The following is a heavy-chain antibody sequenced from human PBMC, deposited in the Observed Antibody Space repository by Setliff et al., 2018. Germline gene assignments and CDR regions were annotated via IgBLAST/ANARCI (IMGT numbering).Heavy chain of an antibody. CDR2: INTGNANT. CDR3: ARDREYCSRTSCYIDY. D-gene: IGHD2-2*02. V-gene: IGHV1-3*04. Sequence: ASVKVSCKVSGYTLTELSRHWVRQAPGKGPEWMGWINTGNANTKYSQKFQGRVTITRDTSASTAYMEMSSLRSEDTAVYYCARDREYCSRTSCYIDYWGQGALVTVSS. CDR1: GYTLTELS. J-gene: IGHJ4*02.